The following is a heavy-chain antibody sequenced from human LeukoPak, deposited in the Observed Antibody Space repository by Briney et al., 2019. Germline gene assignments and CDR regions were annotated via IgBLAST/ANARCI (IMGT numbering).Heavy chain of an antibody. D-gene: IGHD3-3*01. CDR2: ISSSGSSI. CDR3: ARDQRYDFWSGFYAVDY. Sequence: GGSLRLSCVASGFTFSSYEMNWARQAPGKGLEWISYISSSGSSIHYADSVKGRFTISRDNARNSLYLQMNSLRAEDTAVYYCARDQRYDFWSGFYAVDYWGQGTLLTVSS. V-gene: IGHV3-48*03. CDR1: GFTFSSYE. J-gene: IGHJ4*02.